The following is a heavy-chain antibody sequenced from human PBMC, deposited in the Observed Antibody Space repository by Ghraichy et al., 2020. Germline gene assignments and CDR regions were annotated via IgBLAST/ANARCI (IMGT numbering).Heavy chain of an antibody. CDR1: GFTFSTYG. D-gene: IGHD3-10*01. V-gene: IGHV3-23*01. CDR2: ISGGGGST. J-gene: IGHJ5*02. Sequence: GGSLRLSCAASGFTFSTYGMSWVRQAPGKGLEWVSAISGGGGSTYYADSVKGRFTISRDTSKNTLYLQMNSLRAEDTAVYYCAKDPPYYGWGEYYFDPWGQGTLVTVSS. CDR3: AKDPPYYGWGEYYFDP.